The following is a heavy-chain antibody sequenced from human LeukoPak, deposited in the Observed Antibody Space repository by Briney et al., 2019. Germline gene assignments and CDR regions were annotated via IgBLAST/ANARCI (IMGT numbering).Heavy chain of an antibody. J-gene: IGHJ4*02. CDR3: ARRNYDSSGYYYPDY. D-gene: IGHD3-22*01. V-gene: IGHV4-34*01. CDR2: INHSGST. Sequence: SETLSLTCAVYGGSFSGYYWSWIRQPPGKGLEWIGEINHSGSTNYNPSLKSRVTISVDTSKNQFSLKLSSVTAADTAVYYCARRNYDSSGYYYPDYWSQGTLVTVSS. CDR1: GGSFSGYY.